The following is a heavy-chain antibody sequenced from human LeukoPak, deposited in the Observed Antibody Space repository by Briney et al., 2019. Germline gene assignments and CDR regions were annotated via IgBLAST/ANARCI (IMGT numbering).Heavy chain of an antibody. J-gene: IGHJ4*02. CDR1: GFTFSSYA. Sequence: LTGGSLRLSCAASGFTFSSYAMSWVRQAPGKGLEWVSGISGSGHSTNYADSVKGRFTISRDNSKNTLFLQMNSLRAEDAAIYYCADSENYYFDHWGQGTQITVSS. V-gene: IGHV3-23*01. CDR3: ADSENYYFDH. CDR2: ISGSGHST.